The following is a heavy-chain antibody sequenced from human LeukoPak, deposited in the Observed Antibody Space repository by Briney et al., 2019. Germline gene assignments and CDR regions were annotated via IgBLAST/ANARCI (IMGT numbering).Heavy chain of an antibody. J-gene: IGHJ5*02. D-gene: IGHD1-1*01. CDR3: ARAGPYYNWFDP. V-gene: IGHV4-38-2*02. Sequence: SETLSLTCTVSGGSISSYYWSWIRQPPGKGLEWIGSIYHSGSTYYNPSLKSRVTISVDTSKNQFSLKLSSVTAADTAVYYCARAGPYYNWFDPWGQGTLVTVSS. CDR2: IYHSGST. CDR1: GGSISSYY.